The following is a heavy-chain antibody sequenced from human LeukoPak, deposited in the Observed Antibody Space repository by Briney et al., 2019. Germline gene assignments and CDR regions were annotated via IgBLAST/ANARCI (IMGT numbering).Heavy chain of an antibody. V-gene: IGHV3-23*01. CDR3: ARSRYDYIWGIDY. J-gene: IGHJ4*02. CDR2: ISGSGGST. Sequence: GGSLRLSCAVSGFTFNNYGMSWVRQAPGKGLEWVSTISGSGGSTYYTDSVKGRFTISRDDAKNTLYLQMNSLRDEDTAVFYCARSRYDYIWGIDYWGQGTLVTISS. D-gene: IGHD3-16*01. CDR1: GFTFNNYG.